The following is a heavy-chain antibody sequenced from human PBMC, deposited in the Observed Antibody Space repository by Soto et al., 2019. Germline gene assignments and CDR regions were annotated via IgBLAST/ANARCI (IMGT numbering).Heavy chain of an antibody. Sequence: PSETLSLTCTVSGGSISSYYWSWIRQPPGKGLEWIGNIYYSGSTNYNPSLKSRVTISVDTSKNQFSLKLSSVTAADTAVYYCARVSGYSSTKGGFDYWGQGTLVTVSS. V-gene: IGHV4-59*01. D-gene: IGHD6-13*01. CDR1: GGSISSYY. J-gene: IGHJ4*02. CDR3: ARVSGYSSTKGGFDY. CDR2: IYYSGST.